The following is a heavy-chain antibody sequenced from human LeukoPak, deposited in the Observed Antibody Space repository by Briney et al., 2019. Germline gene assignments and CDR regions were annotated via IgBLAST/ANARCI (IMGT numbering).Heavy chain of an antibody. CDR3: ASTLFGGGYCSSTSCYGDDAFDI. V-gene: IGHV4-34*01. J-gene: IGHJ3*02. CDR2: INHSGST. D-gene: IGHD2-2*01. Sequence: SETLSLTCAVYGGSFSGYYWSWIRQPPGKGLEWIGEINHSGSTNYNPSLKSQVTISVDTSKNQFSLKLSSVTAADTAVYYCASTLFGGGYCSSTSCYGDDAFDIWGQGTMVTVSS. CDR1: GGSFSGYY.